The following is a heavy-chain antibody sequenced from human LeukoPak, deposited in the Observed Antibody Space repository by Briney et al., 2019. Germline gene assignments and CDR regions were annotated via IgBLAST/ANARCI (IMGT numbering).Heavy chain of an antibody. CDR2: SSGSGGST. CDR1: GDTFSRYG. D-gene: IGHD3-10*01. Sequence: PGGSLRLYCAASGDTFSRYGMSWVRQAPGKGLEWVSASSGSGGSTYYADSVKGRFTISRDNSKNTLYLQMNSLRAEDTAVYYCAKGDFYGSGRSYYYYMDVWGKGTTVTISS. CDR3: AKGDFYGSGRSYYYYMDV. J-gene: IGHJ6*03. V-gene: IGHV3-23*01.